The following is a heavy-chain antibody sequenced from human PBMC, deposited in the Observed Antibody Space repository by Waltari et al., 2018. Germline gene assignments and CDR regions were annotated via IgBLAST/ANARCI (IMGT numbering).Heavy chain of an antibody. CDR1: GGSISSSSHY. V-gene: IGHV4-61*01. CDR3: ASLPRTYCSGGSCYPLPPGAFDI. D-gene: IGHD2-15*01. CDR2: IYYSGST. Sequence: QVQLQESGPGLVKPSETLSLTCTVSGGSISSSSHYWSWIRQPPGKGLEWIGYIYYSGSTNYNPSLKSRVTISVDTSKNQFSLKLSSVTAADTAVYYCASLPRTYCSGGSCYPLPPGAFDIWGQGTMVTVSS. J-gene: IGHJ3*02.